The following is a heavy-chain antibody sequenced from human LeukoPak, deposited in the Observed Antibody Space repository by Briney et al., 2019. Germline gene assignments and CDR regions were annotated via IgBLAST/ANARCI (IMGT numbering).Heavy chain of an antibody. CDR1: GYSFTSYW. D-gene: IGHD3-22*01. J-gene: IGHJ4*02. CDR3: ARQDYYDSRRPHSVFDY. V-gene: IGHV5-51*01. CDR2: IYPGDSDT. Sequence: ESLKISCKGSGYSFTSYWIGWVRQMPGKGLEWMGIIYPGDSDTRYSPSFQGQVTISADKSISTAYLQWSSLKASDTAMYYCARQDYYDSRRPHSVFDYWGQGTLVTVSS.